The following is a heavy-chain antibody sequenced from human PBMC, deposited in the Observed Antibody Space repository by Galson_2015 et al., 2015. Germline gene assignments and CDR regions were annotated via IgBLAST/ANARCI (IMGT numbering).Heavy chain of an antibody. J-gene: IGHJ6*02. CDR1: GFTFSSHP. D-gene: IGHD6-19*01. Sequence: FLRLACAASGFTFSSHPMSWVRQAPGLGLESISAISGRGGSTYYADSVKGRFTISRDNSKNTVYLQMNSLRAEDTAVYYCAKDLGSSGRYQMDVWGQGTTVTVSS. CDR3: AKDLGSSGRYQMDV. CDR2: ISGRGGST. V-gene: IGHV3-23*01.